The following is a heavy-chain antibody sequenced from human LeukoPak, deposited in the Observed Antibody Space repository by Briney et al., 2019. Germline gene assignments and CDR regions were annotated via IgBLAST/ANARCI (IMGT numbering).Heavy chain of an antibody. CDR1: GYTFTGYY. V-gene: IGHV1-2*06. D-gene: IGHD1-26*01. Sequence: ASVKVSCKASGYTFTGYYMHWVRQAPGQGLEWMGRINTNSGGTNYAQKFQGRVTMTRHTSISTAYMELSRLRSDDTAVYYCAREGGSHYYYYYYMDVWGQGTLVTVSS. J-gene: IGHJ6*03. CDR2: INTNSGGT. CDR3: AREGGSHYYYYYYMDV.